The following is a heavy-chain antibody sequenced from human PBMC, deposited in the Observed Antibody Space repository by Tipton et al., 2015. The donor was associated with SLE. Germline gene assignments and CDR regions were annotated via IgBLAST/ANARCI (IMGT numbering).Heavy chain of an antibody. CDR2: INHSGST. J-gene: IGHJ4*02. CDR3: ARDVGGYNTGWFPYYFDY. Sequence: TLSLTCAVYGGSFSGYYWSWIRQPPGKGLEWIGEINHSGSTNYNSSLKSRLTISVDTSKNQFSLKLSSVTAADTAVYYCARDVGGYNTGWFPYYFDYWGQGTLVTVSS. CDR1: GGSFSGYY. D-gene: IGHD2-8*02. V-gene: IGHV4-34*09.